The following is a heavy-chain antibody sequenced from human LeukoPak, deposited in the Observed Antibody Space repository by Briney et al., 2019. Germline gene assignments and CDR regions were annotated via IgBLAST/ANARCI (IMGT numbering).Heavy chain of an antibody. V-gene: IGHV4-59*08. CDR2: IYYSGST. Sequence: SETLSLTCTVSGGSISSYYWSWIRQPPGKGLEWIGYIYYSGSTNYNPSLKSRVTISVVTSKNQFSLKLSSVTAADTAVYYCARQVGLYYFDYWGQGTLVTVSS. J-gene: IGHJ4*02. CDR1: GGSISSYY. CDR3: ARQVGLYYFDY. D-gene: IGHD1-26*01.